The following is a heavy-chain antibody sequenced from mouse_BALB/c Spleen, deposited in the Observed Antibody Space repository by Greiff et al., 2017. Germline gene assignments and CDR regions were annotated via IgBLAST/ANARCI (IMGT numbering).Heavy chain of an antibody. V-gene: IGHV5-9-3*01. Sequence: EVKVVESGGGLVKPGGSLKLSCAASGFTFSSYAMSWVRQTPEKRLEWVATISSGGSYTYYPDSVKGRFTISRDNAKNTLYLQMSSLRSEDTAMYYCARPDYWGQGTTLTVSS. CDR1: GFTFSSYA. J-gene: IGHJ2*01. CDR3: ARPDY. CDR2: ISSGGSYT.